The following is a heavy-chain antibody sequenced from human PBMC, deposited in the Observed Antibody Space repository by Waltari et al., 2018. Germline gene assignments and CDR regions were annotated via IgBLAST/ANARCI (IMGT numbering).Heavy chain of an antibody. D-gene: IGHD5-18*01. CDR2: IYYSGST. Sequence: QLQLQESGPGLVKPSETLSLTCTVSGGSISSSSYYWGWIRQPPGKGLEWIGSIYYSGSTYYNPSLKSRVTISVDTSKNQFSLKLSSVTAADTAVYYCARGYSYGYYYYGMDVWGQGTTVTVSS. J-gene: IGHJ6*02. V-gene: IGHV4-39*01. CDR3: ARGYSYGYYYYGMDV. CDR1: GGSISSSSYY.